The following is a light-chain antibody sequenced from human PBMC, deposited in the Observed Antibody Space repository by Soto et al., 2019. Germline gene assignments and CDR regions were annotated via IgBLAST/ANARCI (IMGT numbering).Light chain of an antibody. CDR3: QQYNSWLWT. J-gene: IGKJ5*01. CDR1: HSVSSK. Sequence: DIVFTQSAGTLSLSPGERATLSCRASHSVSSKLAWYQQKPGQAPRLLIYGASTRATGIPARFSGSGSGTEFTLIISSLQSEDSAVYYCQQYNSWLWTFGQGTRLEIK. CDR2: GAS. V-gene: IGKV3-15*01.